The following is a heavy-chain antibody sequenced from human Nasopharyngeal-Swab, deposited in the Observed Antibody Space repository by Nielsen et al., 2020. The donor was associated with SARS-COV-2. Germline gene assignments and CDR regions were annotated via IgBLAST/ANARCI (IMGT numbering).Heavy chain of an antibody. V-gene: IGHV3-23*01. J-gene: IGHJ4*02. CDR1: GFTFSSYA. CDR2: ISGSGGST. CDR3: AKGRGREGEGKVGY. D-gene: IGHD3-10*01. Sequence: GGSLRLSCAASGFTFSSYAMSWVRQAPGKGLEWVSAISGSGGSTYYADSVKGRFTISRDNSKNTLYLQMNSLRAEDTAVYYCAKGRGREGEGKVGYWGQGTLVTVSS.